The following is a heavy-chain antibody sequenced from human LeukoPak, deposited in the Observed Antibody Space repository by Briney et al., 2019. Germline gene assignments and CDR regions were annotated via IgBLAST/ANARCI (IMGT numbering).Heavy chain of an antibody. D-gene: IGHD1-26*01. CDR1: GFHFSSYG. V-gene: IGHV3-33*01. J-gene: IGHJ4*02. Sequence: GSLRLSRAASGFHFSSYGMHWVRQAPGKGVEWVAVIWYDGSNKYYADSVKGRFTISRDNSKNTLYQQMNSLRAEDTAVYYCARERATSFDYWGQGTLVTVSS. CDR2: IWYDGSNK. CDR3: ARERATSFDY.